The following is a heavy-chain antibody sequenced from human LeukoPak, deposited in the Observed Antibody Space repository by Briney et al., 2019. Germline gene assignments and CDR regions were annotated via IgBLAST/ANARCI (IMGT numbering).Heavy chain of an antibody. Sequence: GASVKVSCKASGYTFTSYGISWVRQAPGQGLEWMGWISAYNGNTNYAQKLQGRVTMTTDTSTSTAYMELRSLRSDDTAVYYCARVWGGSYDDVYYYYYYMDVWGKGTTVTVSS. CDR2: ISAYNGNT. CDR3: ARVWGGSYDDVYYYYYYMDV. J-gene: IGHJ6*03. V-gene: IGHV1-18*01. CDR1: GYTFTSYG. D-gene: IGHD1-26*01.